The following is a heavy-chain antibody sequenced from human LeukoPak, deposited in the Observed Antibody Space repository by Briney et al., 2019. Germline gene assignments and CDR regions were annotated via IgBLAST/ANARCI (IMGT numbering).Heavy chain of an antibody. CDR2: INHSGST. CDR3: ARKFGYCSSTSCPDNWFDP. Sequence: PSETLSLTCAVYGGSFSGYYWSWIRQPPGKGLEWIGEINHSGSTNYNPSLKSRVTISVDTSKNQFSLKLSSVTAADTAVYYCARKFGYCSSTSCPDNWFDPWGQGTLVTVSS. V-gene: IGHV4-34*01. J-gene: IGHJ5*02. D-gene: IGHD2-2*01. CDR1: GGSFSGYY.